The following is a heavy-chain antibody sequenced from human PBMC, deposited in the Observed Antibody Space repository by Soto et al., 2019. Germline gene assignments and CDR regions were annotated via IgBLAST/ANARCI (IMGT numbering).Heavy chain of an antibody. J-gene: IGHJ5*02. CDR2: ISGRGGST. CDR1: GFTFSSYA. CDR3: ATVRVRYSSSSGLSDWFDP. V-gene: IGHV3-23*01. D-gene: IGHD6-6*01. Sequence: EVQLLESGGGLVQPGGSLRLSCAASGFTFSSYAMGWVRQAPGKGLEWVSVISGRGGSTYYADAVKGRFTISRDNSKNTLDLQVTSLGADDTAVYYCATVRVRYSSSSGLSDWFDPWGQGTLVTVSS.